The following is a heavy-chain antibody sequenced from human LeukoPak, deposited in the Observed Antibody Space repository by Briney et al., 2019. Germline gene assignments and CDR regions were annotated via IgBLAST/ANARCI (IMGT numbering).Heavy chain of an antibody. Sequence: SETLSLTCTVSGGSISSSSYYWGWIRQPPGKGLEWIGNIYYSGSTYYNPSLKSRVTISVDTSKNQFSLKLSSVTAADTAVYYCARQGYGYPYYFDYWGQGTLVTVSS. CDR1: GGSISSSSYY. J-gene: IGHJ4*02. D-gene: IGHD5-18*01. V-gene: IGHV4-39*01. CDR2: IYYSGST. CDR3: ARQGYGYPYYFDY.